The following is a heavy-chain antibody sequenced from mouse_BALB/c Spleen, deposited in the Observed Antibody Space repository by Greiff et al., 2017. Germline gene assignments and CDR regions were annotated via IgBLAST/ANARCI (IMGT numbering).Heavy chain of an antibody. J-gene: IGHJ2*01. Sequence: QVQLQQSGPELVRPGVSVKISCKGSGYTFTDYAMHWVKQSHAKSLEWIGVISTYYGNTNYNQKFKGKATMTVDKSSSTAYMELARLTSEDSAIYYCAREGDYDVRGDYWGQGTTLTVSS. CDR3: AREGDYDVRGDY. D-gene: IGHD2-4*01. V-gene: IGHV1-67*01. CDR1: GYTFTDYA. CDR2: ISTYYGNT.